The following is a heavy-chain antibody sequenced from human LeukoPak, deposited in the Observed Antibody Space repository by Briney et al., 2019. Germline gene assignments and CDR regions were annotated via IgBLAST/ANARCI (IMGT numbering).Heavy chain of an antibody. J-gene: IGHJ4*02. CDR3: ARDMGTAIVQPFDF. D-gene: IGHD5-18*01. CDR2: IHHGGST. CDR1: GGSISNYY. V-gene: IGHV4-39*07. Sequence: SETLSLTCTVSGGSISNYYWAWIRQSPGKGLEWIGSIHHGGSTDYNPSLKSRVTISLYTSGNQFSLRLTSVTAADTAMYFCARDMGTAIVQPFDFWGQGTLVTVSS.